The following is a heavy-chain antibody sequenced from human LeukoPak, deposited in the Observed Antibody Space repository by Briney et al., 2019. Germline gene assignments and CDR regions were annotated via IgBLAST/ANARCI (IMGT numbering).Heavy chain of an antibody. CDR3: ARLGGYCNGAGCPGSDY. CDR2: IYYTGST. J-gene: IGHJ4*02. Sequence: SETLSLTCTVSCGSIRSSSNYWGWVRQPPGKGLEWIANIYYTGSTYYNPSLKSRVTISVDTSRNQFSLKLNSVTAADTAVYYCARLGGYCNGAGCPGSDYWGQGTLVTVSS. D-gene: IGHD2-15*01. V-gene: IGHV4-39*01. CDR1: CGSIRSSSNY.